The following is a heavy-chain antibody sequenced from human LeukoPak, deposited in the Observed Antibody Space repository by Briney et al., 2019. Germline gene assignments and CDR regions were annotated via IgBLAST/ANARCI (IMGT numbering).Heavy chain of an antibody. CDR2: INSGSSYI. Sequence: GGSLRLSCAASGFTVRSYSMDWVRQAPGKGLEWVSSINSGSSYIYYADSVKGRFTISRDNAKNSLYLQVNSLRAEDTAFYYCAKDIYTSDWRYFQHWGQGTLVTVSS. CDR3: AKDIYTSDWRYFQH. V-gene: IGHV3-21*04. CDR1: GFTVRSYS. J-gene: IGHJ1*01. D-gene: IGHD6-19*01.